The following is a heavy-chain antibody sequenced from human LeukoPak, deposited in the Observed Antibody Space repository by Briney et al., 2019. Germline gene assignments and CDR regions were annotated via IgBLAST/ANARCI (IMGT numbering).Heavy chain of an antibody. D-gene: IGHD6-13*01. J-gene: IGHJ3*02. Sequence: ASVKVSCKASGYTFTGYYMHWVRQAPGQGLEWMGWINPNSGGTNYAQKFQGRVTMTRDTSISTAYMELSRLRSDDTAVYYCARASAAAGTRAFDIWCQGTMVTVSS. CDR2: INPNSGGT. CDR3: ARASAAAGTRAFDI. CDR1: GYTFTGYY. V-gene: IGHV1-2*02.